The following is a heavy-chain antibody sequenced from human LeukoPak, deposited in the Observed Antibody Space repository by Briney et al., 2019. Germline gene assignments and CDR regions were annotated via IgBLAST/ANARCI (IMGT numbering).Heavy chain of an antibody. Sequence: SETLSRTCTVSGGSISSYYWSWIRQPAEKGLEWIGRIYTSGSTNYNPSLKSRVTMSVDTSKNQFSLKLSSVTAADTAVYYCARDGNDFWSGYYSGIDPWGQGTLVTVSS. CDR1: GGSISSYY. D-gene: IGHD3-3*01. CDR2: IYTSGST. V-gene: IGHV4-4*07. CDR3: ARDGNDFWSGYYSGIDP. J-gene: IGHJ5*02.